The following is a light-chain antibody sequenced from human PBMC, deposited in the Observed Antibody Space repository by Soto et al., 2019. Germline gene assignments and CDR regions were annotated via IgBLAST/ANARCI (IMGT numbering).Light chain of an antibody. CDR1: SSDVGSYNL. CDR3: CSYAGSSTFV. Sequence: QSALTQPASVSGSPGQSITISCTGTSSDVGSYNLVSWYQQHPGKAPKLMIYEVSKRPSGVSNRFSGSKSRNTASLTISGLQAEDEADYYCCSYAGSSTFVFGGGTKLTVL. J-gene: IGLJ3*02. V-gene: IGLV2-23*02. CDR2: EVS.